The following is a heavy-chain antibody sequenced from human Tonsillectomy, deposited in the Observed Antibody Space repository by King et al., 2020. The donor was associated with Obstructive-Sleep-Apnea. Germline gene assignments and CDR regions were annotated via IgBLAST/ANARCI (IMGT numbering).Heavy chain of an antibody. CDR2: ISYDGSHK. D-gene: IGHD3-16*01. Sequence: VQLVESGGGVVQPERSLRLSCAVSGFTFSNYGMHWVRQAPGKGLEWVAVISYDGSHKYVADSVKGRFTISRDNSKNTLYLQMNSLRAEDTAVYHCALNGGSWELLDYFDYWGQGTLVTVSS. CDR3: ALNGGSWELLDYFDY. J-gene: IGHJ4*02. CDR1: GFTFSNYG. V-gene: IGHV3-30*03.